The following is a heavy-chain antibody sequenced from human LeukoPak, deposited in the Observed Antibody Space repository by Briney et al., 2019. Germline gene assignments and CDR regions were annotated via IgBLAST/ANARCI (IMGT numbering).Heavy chain of an antibody. J-gene: IGHJ4*02. CDR1: GGSITSGSYY. CDR3: ARHDTYSNWYFDY. Sequence: PSETLSLXCTVSGGSITSGSYYWGWIRQPPGKGLEWIGTIYYSGNTYCNPSLKSRVTISLDTSMTQFSLKLTSVTAADTAVYYCARHDTYSNWYFDYWGQGTLVTVSS. D-gene: IGHD1-1*01. CDR2: IYYSGNT. V-gene: IGHV4-39*01.